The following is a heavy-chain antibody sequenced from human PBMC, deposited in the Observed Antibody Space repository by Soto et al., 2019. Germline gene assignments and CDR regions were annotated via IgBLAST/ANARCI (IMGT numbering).Heavy chain of an antibody. D-gene: IGHD1-26*01. V-gene: IGHV3-30*18. J-gene: IGHJ5*02. CDR1: GSTFSSYG. CDR3: AKARSSGSYYSDP. CDR2: ISYDGSNK. Sequence: GGSLRLSCAASGSTFSSYGMHWVRQAPGKGLEWVAVISYDGSNKYYADSVKGRFTISRDNSKNTLYLQMNSLRAEDTAVYYCAKARSSGSYYSDPWGQGTLVTVSS.